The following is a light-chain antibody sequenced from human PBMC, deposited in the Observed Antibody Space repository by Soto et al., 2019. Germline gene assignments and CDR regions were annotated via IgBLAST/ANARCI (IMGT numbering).Light chain of an antibody. CDR1: QSVSSD. V-gene: IGKV3-15*01. CDR2: GTA. CDR3: QQYNSSPPWT. J-gene: IGKJ1*01. Sequence: EIVMTQSPATLSVSPGERATLSCRASQSVSSDLAWYHQKPSRAPRRLLLGTATSAAAIPAKFSGSGSGTEFTLTINSLQAEDFAVYYYQQYNSSPPWTFGQGTKVDIK.